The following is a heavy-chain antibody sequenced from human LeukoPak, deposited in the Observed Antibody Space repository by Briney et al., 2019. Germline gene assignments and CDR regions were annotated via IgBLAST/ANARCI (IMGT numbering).Heavy chain of an antibody. CDR2: ISSSSSYI. CDR1: GFTFSSYS. CDR3: ARDVVQYSSSWYDY. V-gene: IGHV3-21*01. D-gene: IGHD6-13*01. J-gene: IGHJ4*02. Sequence: GGSLRLSCAASGFTFSSYSMNWVRQAPGKGLEWVSSISSSSSYIYYADSVKGRFTISRDNTKNSLYLQMNSLRAEDTAVYYCARDVVQYSSSWYDYWGQGTLVTVSS.